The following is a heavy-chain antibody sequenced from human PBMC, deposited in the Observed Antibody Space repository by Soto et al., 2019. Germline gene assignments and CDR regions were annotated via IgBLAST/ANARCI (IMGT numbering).Heavy chain of an antibody. J-gene: IGHJ4*02. CDR2: IWYDGSDK. D-gene: IGHD3-22*01. Sequence: SLRLSCEASGFTFSSYGMHWVRQAPGKGLEWVAVIWYDGSDKYYGDSVKGRFIISRDNSKSTVYLQLNSLRAEDTAMYYCAKKGYDSSGQYSYYFDYWGQGTLVTVSS. V-gene: IGHV3-30*18. CDR1: GFTFSSYG. CDR3: AKKGYDSSGQYSYYFDY.